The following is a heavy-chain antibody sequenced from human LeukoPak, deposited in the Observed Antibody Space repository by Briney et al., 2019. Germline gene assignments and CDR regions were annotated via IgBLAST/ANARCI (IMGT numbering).Heavy chain of an antibody. Sequence: SETLSLTCTVSGGSISSGGYYWSWIRQHPGKGLEWIGCIYYSGSTYYNPSLKSRVTISVDTSKNQFSLKLSSVTAADTAVYYCARAFEGNYDFWSGSLRTFDYWGQGTLVTVSS. V-gene: IGHV4-31*03. J-gene: IGHJ4*02. CDR2: IYYSGST. CDR1: GGSISSGGYY. CDR3: ARAFEGNYDFWSGSLRTFDY. D-gene: IGHD3-3*01.